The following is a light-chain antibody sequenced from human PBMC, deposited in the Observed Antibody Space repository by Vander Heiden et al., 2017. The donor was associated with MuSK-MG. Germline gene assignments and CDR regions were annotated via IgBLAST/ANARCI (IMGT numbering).Light chain of an antibody. J-gene: IGKJ4*01. CDR3: QQYVTSPLT. CDR1: QSISSSY. V-gene: IGKV3-20*01. Sequence: EIVLTQSPGTLSLSPGERATLSCRASQSISSSYLAWYQQKPGRAPRLLIYGASSRATGIPDRFSGSGSGTDFTLTISRLESEDFAVYYCQQYVTSPLTFGGGTKVEIK. CDR2: GAS.